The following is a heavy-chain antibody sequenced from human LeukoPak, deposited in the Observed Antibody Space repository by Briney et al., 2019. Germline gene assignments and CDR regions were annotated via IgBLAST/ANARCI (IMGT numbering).Heavy chain of an antibody. D-gene: IGHD5-18*01. V-gene: IGHV1-2*02. CDR2: INPNSGGT. CDR1: GYTFTGYY. J-gene: IGHJ4*02. CDR3: AREPDVDTAMVTSGN. Sequence: ASVKVSCKASGYTFTGYYMHWVRQAPGQGLEWMGWINPNSGGTTYAQKFQGRVTMTRDTSISTAYMELSRLRSDDTAVYYCAREPDVDTAMVTSGNWGQGTLVTVSS.